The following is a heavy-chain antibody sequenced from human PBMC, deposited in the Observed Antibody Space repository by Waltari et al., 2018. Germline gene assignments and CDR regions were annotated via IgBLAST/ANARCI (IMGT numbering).Heavy chain of an antibody. D-gene: IGHD1-26*01. V-gene: IGHV3-30*18. Sequence: QVEDSGGGVVQPGGSLRLSCVASGYPFNHYGMHWVGQAPGKGVWWLVVISSDGSGKYYADSVKGRFTMSRDNSKNMVYLQMNSLRPEDTAVYYCAKAGGIYNYPLDPWGQGTLVTVSS. J-gene: IGHJ5*02. CDR1: GYPFNHYG. CDR2: ISSDGSGK. CDR3: AKAGGIYNYPLDP.